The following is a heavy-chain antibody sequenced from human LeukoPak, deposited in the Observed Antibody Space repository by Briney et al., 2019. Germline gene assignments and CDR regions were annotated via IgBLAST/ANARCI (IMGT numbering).Heavy chain of an antibody. Sequence: HAGGSLRLSCAASGFTFTNYCMHWVRQPPGKGLVWVSQICTDETTIRYADSVKGRFTISRDNAKNTLYLQMSSLRVEDTAVYYCVRGVPVTPGIDYWGQGTLVTVSS. CDR2: ICTDETTI. J-gene: IGHJ4*02. V-gene: IGHV3-74*01. CDR1: GFTFTNYC. D-gene: IGHD2-2*01. CDR3: VRGVPVTPGIDY.